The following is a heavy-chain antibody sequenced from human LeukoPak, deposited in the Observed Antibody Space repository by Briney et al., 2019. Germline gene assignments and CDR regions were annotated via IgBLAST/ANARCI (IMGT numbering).Heavy chain of an antibody. CDR2: IYSSGSA. Sequence: SETLSLTCTVSGGSISSYYWSWIRQPPGKGLEWIGYIYSSGSAIYNPSLKSRATISEDTSKNQFSLKLSSVTAADTAVYYCARHGGGYDYDYWGQGTLVTVSS. V-gene: IGHV4-59*08. J-gene: IGHJ4*02. D-gene: IGHD5-12*01. CDR1: GGSISSYY. CDR3: ARHGGGYDYDY.